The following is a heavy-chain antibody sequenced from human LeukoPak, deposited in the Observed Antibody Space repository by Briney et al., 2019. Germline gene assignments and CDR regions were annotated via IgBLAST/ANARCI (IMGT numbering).Heavy chain of an antibody. Sequence: GASVKVSCKASGYTFTSYDINWVRQATGQGLEWMGWMNPNSGNTGYAQKFQGRVTITRNTSINTAYMELSSLRSEDTAVYYCARGIVVVVAATNYYYYYMDVWGKGTTVTVSS. CDR2: MNPNSGNT. J-gene: IGHJ6*03. V-gene: IGHV1-8*03. CDR3: ARGIVVVVAATNYYYYYMDV. CDR1: GYTFTSYD. D-gene: IGHD2-15*01.